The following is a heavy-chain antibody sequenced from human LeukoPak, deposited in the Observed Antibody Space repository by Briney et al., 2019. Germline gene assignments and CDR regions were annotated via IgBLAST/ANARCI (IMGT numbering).Heavy chain of an antibody. D-gene: IGHD4-23*01. CDR1: GLSVSSNY. V-gene: IGHV3-66*01. CDR2: IYRDGSS. J-gene: IGHJ6*02. Sequence: PGGSLRLSCVASGLSVSSNYMSWVRQAPGKGLEWGSLIYRDGSSYYAESVKGRFTISRDNSKNTLYIQMNSLRAEDTAVYYCARDFRAGKGPPYYYYYGMDVWGQGTTVTVSS. CDR3: ARDFRAGKGPPYYYYYGMDV.